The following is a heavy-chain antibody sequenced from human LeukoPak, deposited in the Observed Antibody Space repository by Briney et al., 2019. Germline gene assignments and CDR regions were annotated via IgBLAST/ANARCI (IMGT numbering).Heavy chain of an antibody. J-gene: IGHJ4*02. CDR3: ARDGPGRVSPDY. D-gene: IGHD6-13*01. CDR1: GFTFSSHA. CDR2: IWYDGSNK. V-gene: IGHV3-33*08. Sequence: GGSLRLACAASGFTFSSHAMSWVRQAPGKGLEWVAVIWYDGSNKYYADSVKGRFTISRDNSKNTLYLQMNSLRAEDTAVYYCARDGPGRVSPDYWGQGTLVTVSS.